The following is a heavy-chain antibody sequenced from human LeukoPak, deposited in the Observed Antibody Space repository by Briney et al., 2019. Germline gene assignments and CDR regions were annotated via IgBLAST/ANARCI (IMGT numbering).Heavy chain of an antibody. D-gene: IGHD6-6*01. Sequence: GESLKISCKGSGYSFTSYWIGWARQLPGKGLEWMGIIYPGDSDTRYSPSFQGQVTISADKSISTAYLQWSSLKASDTAMYYCARQRRSIAARPFDYWGQGTLVTVSS. V-gene: IGHV5-51*01. CDR1: GYSFTSYW. CDR3: ARQRRSIAARPFDY. J-gene: IGHJ4*02. CDR2: IYPGDSDT.